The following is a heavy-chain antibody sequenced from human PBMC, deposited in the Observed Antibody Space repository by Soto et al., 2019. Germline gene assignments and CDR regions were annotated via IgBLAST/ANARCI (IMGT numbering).Heavy chain of an antibody. V-gene: IGHV3-48*01. Sequence: EVQLVESGGGLVQPGGSLRLSCAASGFTFSSYSMNWVRQAPGKGLEWVSYISSSSSTIYYADSVKGRFTISRDNAKNSLYLQMNSLRAEDTAVYYCARGSAVMPFDYWGQGTLVTVSS. D-gene: IGHD6-19*01. CDR3: ARGSAVMPFDY. J-gene: IGHJ4*02. CDR2: ISSSSSTI. CDR1: GFTFSSYS.